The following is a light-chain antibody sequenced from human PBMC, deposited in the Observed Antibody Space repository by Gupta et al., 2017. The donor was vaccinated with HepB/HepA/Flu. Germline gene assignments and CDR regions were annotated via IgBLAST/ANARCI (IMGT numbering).Light chain of an antibody. J-gene: IGKJ4*01. CDR3: QQCDSTSLT. Sequence: DIQMTQSPSSLSASVGDRVTITCRASQSISSYLNWYQQKPGKAPKLLIYAASSLQSGVPSRFSGSGSGTDFTLTISRLQPEDFATYYCQQCDSTSLTFGGGTKVEIK. V-gene: IGKV1-39*01. CDR2: AAS. CDR1: QSISSY.